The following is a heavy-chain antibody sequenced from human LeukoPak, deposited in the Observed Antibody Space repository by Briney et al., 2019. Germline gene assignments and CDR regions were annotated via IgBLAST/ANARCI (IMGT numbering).Heavy chain of an antibody. Sequence: PGGSLRLSCAASGFTFSSYRMNWVRQAPGKGLEWVSYISSSSSTIYYADSVKGRFTISRDNAKNSLYLQMNSLRAEDTAVYYCARGAPRGAFDIWGQGTMVTVSS. CDR2: ISSSSSTI. CDR3: ARGAPRGAFDI. V-gene: IGHV3-48*04. CDR1: GFTFSSYR. J-gene: IGHJ3*02.